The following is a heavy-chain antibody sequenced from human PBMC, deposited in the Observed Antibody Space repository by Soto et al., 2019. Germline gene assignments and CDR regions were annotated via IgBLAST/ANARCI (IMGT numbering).Heavy chain of an antibody. CDR1: GFTFSSYS. CDR2: ISSSSSYI. CDR3: ARETKIIDYGMDV. J-gene: IGHJ6*02. V-gene: IGHV3-21*01. Sequence: LRLSCAASGFTFSSYSVNWVRQAPGKGLEWVSSISSSSSYIYYANSVKGRFTISRDNAKNSLYLQMDSLRAEDTAVYYCARETKIIDYGMDVWGQGTTVTVSS.